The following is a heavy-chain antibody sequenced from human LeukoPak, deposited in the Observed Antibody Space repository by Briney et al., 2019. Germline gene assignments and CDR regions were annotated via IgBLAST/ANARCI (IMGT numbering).Heavy chain of an antibody. V-gene: IGHV3-7*01. Sequence: PGGSLRLSCAASGFTFSSYGMSWVRQAPGKGLEWVANIKQDGSERKYLDSVKGRFTISRDNAKNSLYLQMDFLRVEDTAVYYCVRGGRGERPNYWGQGTLVTVSS. CDR1: GFTFSSYG. CDR3: VRGGRGERPNY. J-gene: IGHJ4*02. D-gene: IGHD1-26*01. CDR2: IKQDGSER.